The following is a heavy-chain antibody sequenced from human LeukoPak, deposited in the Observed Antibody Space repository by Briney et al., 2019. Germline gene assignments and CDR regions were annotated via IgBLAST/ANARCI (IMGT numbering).Heavy chain of an antibody. V-gene: IGHV3-7*01. CDR1: GFTFSDFW. CDR3: AKRRDYISS. D-gene: IGHD4-11*01. CDR2: IDEDGGEK. Sequence: GGSLRLSCAASGFTFSDFWMTWVRQAPGKGLEWVVNIDEDGGEKYYVDSVKGRFTISRDNTKNSIYLQMNSLRAEDTAVYYCAKRRDYISSWGQGTLVTVSS. J-gene: IGHJ5*02.